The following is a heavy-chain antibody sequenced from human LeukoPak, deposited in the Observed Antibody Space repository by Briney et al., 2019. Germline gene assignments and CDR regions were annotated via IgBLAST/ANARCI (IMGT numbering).Heavy chain of an antibody. J-gene: IGHJ4*02. CDR1: GYTFTGYY. Sequence: ASVKVSCKASGYTFTGYYMHWVRQAPGQGLEWMGWINPNSGGTNYAQKFQGRVTMTRDTSISTAYMELSRLRSDDTAVYYCARVVTMIKEMTDYWGQGTLVTVSS. D-gene: IGHD3-22*01. CDR2: INPNSGGT. CDR3: ARVVTMIKEMTDY. V-gene: IGHV1-2*02.